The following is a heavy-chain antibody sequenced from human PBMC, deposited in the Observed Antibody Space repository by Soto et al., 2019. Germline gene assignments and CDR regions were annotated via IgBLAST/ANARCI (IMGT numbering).Heavy chain of an antibody. J-gene: IGHJ5*02. CDR2: ISAYNGNT. V-gene: IGHV1-18*04. CDR1: GYTFTGYY. D-gene: IGHD2-21*01. CDR3: ARDPLAYSPREFDWFDP. Sequence: GASVKVSCKASGYTFTGYYMHWVRQAPGQGLEWMGWISAYNGNTNYAQKLQGRVTMTTDTSTSTAYMELRSLRSDDTAVYYCARDPLAYSPREFDWFDPWGQGTLVTVSS.